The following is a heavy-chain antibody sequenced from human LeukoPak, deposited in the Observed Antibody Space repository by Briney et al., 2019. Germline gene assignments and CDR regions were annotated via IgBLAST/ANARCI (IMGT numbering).Heavy chain of an antibody. Sequence: GGSLRLSCAASTFTFKGYAMSWVRQAPGKGLEWVSAITGSGGTTYYADSVKGRFTIYRDNSKNTLYLQMNSLRAEDTAVYFCAKGGNGDYIDYWGQGTLVTVSS. D-gene: IGHD4-17*01. CDR1: TFTFKGYA. CDR3: AKGGNGDYIDY. CDR2: ITGSGGTT. V-gene: IGHV3-23*01. J-gene: IGHJ4*02.